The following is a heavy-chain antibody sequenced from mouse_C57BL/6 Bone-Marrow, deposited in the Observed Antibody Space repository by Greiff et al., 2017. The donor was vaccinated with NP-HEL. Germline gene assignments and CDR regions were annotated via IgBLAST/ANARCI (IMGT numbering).Heavy chain of an antibody. CDR1: GYTFTDYN. CDR2: INPNNGGT. D-gene: IGHD1-1*01. V-gene: IGHV1-18*01. Sequence: EVQLQQSGPELVKPGASVKIPCKASGYTFTDYNMDWVKQSHGKSLEWIGDINPNNGGTIYNQKFKGKATLTVDKSSSTAYMELRSLTSEDTAVYYCARDYYGSIVYWYFDVWGTGTTVTVSS. J-gene: IGHJ1*03. CDR3: ARDYYGSIVYWYFDV.